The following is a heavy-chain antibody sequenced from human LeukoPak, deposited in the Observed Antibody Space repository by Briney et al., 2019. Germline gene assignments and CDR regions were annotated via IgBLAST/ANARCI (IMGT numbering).Heavy chain of an antibody. V-gene: IGHV3-7*01. Sequence: GGSLRLSCAASGFTSSSYWMSWVRQAPGKGLEWVANIKQDGSEKYYVDSVKGRFTISRDNAKNSLYLQMNSPRAEDTAVYYCARVPIVAATPLFDYWGQGTLVTVSS. CDR1: GFTSSSYW. J-gene: IGHJ4*02. CDR3: ARVPIVAATPLFDY. D-gene: IGHD2-15*01. CDR2: IKQDGSEK.